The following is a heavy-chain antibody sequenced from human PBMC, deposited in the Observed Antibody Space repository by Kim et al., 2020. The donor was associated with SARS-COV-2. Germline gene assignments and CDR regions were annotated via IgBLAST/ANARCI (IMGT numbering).Heavy chain of an antibody. CDR1: GGTFSSYA. V-gene: IGHV1-69*04. CDR2: IIPILGIA. CDR3: ARVGGGEEWELLDYYYFYVMDV. D-gene: IGHD1-26*01. Sequence: SVKVSCKASGGTFSSYAISWVRQAPGQGLEWMGRIIPILGIANYAQKFQGRVTITADKSTSTAYMELSSLRSEDTAVYYCARVGGGEEWELLDYYYFYVMDVWGQGTPVTVSS. J-gene: IGHJ6*02.